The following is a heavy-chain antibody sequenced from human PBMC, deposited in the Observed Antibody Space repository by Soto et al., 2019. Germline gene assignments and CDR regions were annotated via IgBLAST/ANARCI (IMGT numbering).Heavy chain of an antibody. CDR3: AIAYCGADCYSYNFDY. CDR2: ICNSGST. Sequence: SETLSLTCTVSGGSIRSYCWTWIRQPPGEGLEWIGCICNSGSTYYNPSLKSRVTISVDTSKSHFSLNLGSVTAADTAVYYCAIAYCGADCYSYNFDYWGPGTLVTVSS. CDR1: GGSIRSYC. J-gene: IGHJ4*02. D-gene: IGHD2-21*02. V-gene: IGHV4-4*08.